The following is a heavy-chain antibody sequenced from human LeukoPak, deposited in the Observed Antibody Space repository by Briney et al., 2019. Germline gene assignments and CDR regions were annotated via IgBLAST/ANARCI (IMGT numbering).Heavy chain of an antibody. V-gene: IGHV4-34*01. CDR3: ARSALLWFRESYYSDY. J-gene: IGHJ4*02. Sequence: SETLSLTCAVYSGSFSGYYWSWIRQPPGKGLEWIGEINHSGSTNYNPSLKSRVTISVDTSKNQFSLKLSSVTAADTAGSYCARSALLWFRESYYSDYWGQGTLVTASS. CDR2: INHSGST. CDR1: SGSFSGYY. D-gene: IGHD3-10*01.